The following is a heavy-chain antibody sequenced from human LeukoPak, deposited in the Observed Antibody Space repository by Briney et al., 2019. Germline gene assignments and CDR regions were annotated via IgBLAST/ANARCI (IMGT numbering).Heavy chain of an antibody. CDR1: GYTFTGYY. V-gene: IGHV1-2*02. J-gene: IGHJ4*02. D-gene: IGHD4-11*01. CDR2: INPNSGGT. CDR3: ARSDYSNTVYGY. Sequence: ASVKVSCKASGYTFTGYYMHWVRQAPGQGLEWMGWINPNSGGTNYAQKFQGRVTMTRDTSISTAYMELSRLRSDDTAVYYCARSDYSNTVYGYWGQGTLVTVSS.